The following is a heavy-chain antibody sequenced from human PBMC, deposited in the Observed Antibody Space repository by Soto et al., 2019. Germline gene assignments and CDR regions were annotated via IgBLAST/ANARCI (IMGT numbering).Heavy chain of an antibody. CDR2: IYYSGST. V-gene: IGHV4-39*01. Sequence: QLQLQESGPGLLTPSETLSLTCTVSGGSISNSNYYWGWIRQPPGKGLEWIGSIYYSGSTYYNPSLKSRVAISVDTSKNQFSLNLRSVTAADTAVYYCARQIYGFVWGTYRPFYFDYWGQGTLVTVSS. CDR1: GGSISNSNYY. D-gene: IGHD3-16*02. CDR3: ARQIYGFVWGTYRPFYFDY. J-gene: IGHJ4*02.